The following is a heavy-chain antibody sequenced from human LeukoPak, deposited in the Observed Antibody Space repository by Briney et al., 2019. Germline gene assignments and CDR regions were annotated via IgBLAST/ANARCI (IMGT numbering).Heavy chain of an antibody. Sequence: PGGSLRLSCAASGFTFSSYSMNWVRQAPGKGLEWVSSISSSSSYIYYADSVKGRFTISRDNAKNSLYLQMNSLRAEDTAVYYCARDAIAAAGTHIFDYWGQGTLVTVSS. CDR3: ARDAIAAAGTHIFDY. J-gene: IGHJ4*02. CDR1: GFTFSSYS. CDR2: ISSSSSYI. D-gene: IGHD6-13*01. V-gene: IGHV3-21*01.